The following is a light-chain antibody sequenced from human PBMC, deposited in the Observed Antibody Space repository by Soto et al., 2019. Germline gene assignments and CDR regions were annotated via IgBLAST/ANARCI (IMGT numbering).Light chain of an antibody. V-gene: IGLV1-40*01. CDR1: SSNIGAGYE. J-gene: IGLJ1*01. CDR2: GNT. Sequence: QSALTQPPSVSGAPGQRVTISCTGSSSNIGAGYEVNWHQHLPGAAPKLLIYGNTNRPSGVPDRFSGSKSGTSASLAITGLQAEDEADYYCQSYDSSLSALYVFGTGTKVTVL. CDR3: QSYDSSLSALYV.